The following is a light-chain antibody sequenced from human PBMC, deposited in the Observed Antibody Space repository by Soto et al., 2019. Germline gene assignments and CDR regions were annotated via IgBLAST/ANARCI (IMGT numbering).Light chain of an antibody. V-gene: IGKV1-9*01. CDR1: QGINSF. CDR3: LQHNSYPLT. CDR2: AAS. Sequence: IQLTQSPSSLSASVGDRVTITCRASQGINSFLAWYQQKPGKAPKLLIYAASTLQSGVPSRFSGSGSGTDFTLTISSLQPEDFATYYCLQHNSYPLTFGQGTKVDIK. J-gene: IGKJ1*01.